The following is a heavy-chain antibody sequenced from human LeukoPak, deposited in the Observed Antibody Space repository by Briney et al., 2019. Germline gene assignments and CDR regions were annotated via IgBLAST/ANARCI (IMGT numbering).Heavy chain of an antibody. Sequence: SETLSLTCTVSGDSISSGDYYWTWIRQPAGKGLEWIGRIYSSGSTNYNPSLKSRLTISLDTSKNQSSLKLSSVTAADTAVYYCARGNWNYFDYWGQGTLVPVSS. CDR1: GDSISSGDYY. CDR3: ARGNWNYFDY. V-gene: IGHV4-61*02. CDR2: IYSSGST. J-gene: IGHJ4*02. D-gene: IGHD1-20*01.